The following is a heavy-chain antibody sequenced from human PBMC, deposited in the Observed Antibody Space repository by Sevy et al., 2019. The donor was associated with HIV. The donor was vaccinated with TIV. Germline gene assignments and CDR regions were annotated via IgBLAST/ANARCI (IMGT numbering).Heavy chain of an antibody. CDR2: IKSKTYGGTT. CDR1: GFTFGDYA. J-gene: IGHJ6*02. V-gene: IGHV3-49*03. Sequence: GGSLRLSCTASGFTFGDYAMSWLRQAPGKGLEWVGFIKSKTYGGTTEYAASVKGRFTISRDDSKSIAYLQMNSLKTEDTALYYCSRVQGTISPYNYFGMDVWGQGTTVTVSS. CDR3: SRVQGTISPYNYFGMDV. D-gene: IGHD3-3*01.